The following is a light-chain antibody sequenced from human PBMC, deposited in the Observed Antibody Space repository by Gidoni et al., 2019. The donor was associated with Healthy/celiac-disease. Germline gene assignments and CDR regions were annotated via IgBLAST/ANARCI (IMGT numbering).Light chain of an antibody. CDR2: GAS. CDR3: QQYNNWPLT. V-gene: IGKV3-15*01. CDR1: QSVSSN. Sequence: EIVMTQSPATLSVSPGERATLSCKPSQSVSSNLAWYQQKPGQAPRLLIYGASTRATGIPARFSGSGSGTEFTLTISSLQSEDFAVYYCQQYNNWPLTFXPXTKVDIK. J-gene: IGKJ3*01.